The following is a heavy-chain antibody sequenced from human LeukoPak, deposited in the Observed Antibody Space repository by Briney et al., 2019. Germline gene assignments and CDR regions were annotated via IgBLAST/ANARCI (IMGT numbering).Heavy chain of an antibody. CDR3: ATLTTPGWFNP. CDR1: GGSVRRSNS. V-gene: IGHV4-4*02. Sequence: SETLSLTCAVSGGSVRRSNSWTWVRQPPGKGLEWIGDIYHSGTTNYSPSLKSRVSLSLDKSKNQFSLKLSSVTAADTAVYYCATLTTPGWFNPWGQGTLVTVSS. CDR2: IYHSGTT. D-gene: IGHD1-1*01. J-gene: IGHJ5*02.